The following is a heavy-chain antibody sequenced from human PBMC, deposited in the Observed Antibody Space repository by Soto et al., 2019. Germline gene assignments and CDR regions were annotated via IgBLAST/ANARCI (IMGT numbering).Heavy chain of an antibody. CDR3: ARLIAAAGIPKNYGMDV. J-gene: IGHJ6*02. D-gene: IGHD6-13*01. CDR2: IIPIFGTA. Sequence: RALVKVSCKASGGTFSSYAISWVRQAPGQGLEWMGGIIPIFGTANYAQKFQGRVTITADESTSTAYMELSSLRSEDTAVYYCARLIAAAGIPKNYGMDVWGQGTTVTVSS. CDR1: GGTFSSYA. V-gene: IGHV1-69*13.